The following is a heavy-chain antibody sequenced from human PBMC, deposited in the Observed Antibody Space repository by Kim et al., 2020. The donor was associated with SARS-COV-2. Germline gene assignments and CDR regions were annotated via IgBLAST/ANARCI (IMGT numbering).Heavy chain of an antibody. CDR1: GGSISSYY. CDR3: ARQGPGDYDFWSGYSYGMDV. Sequence: SETLSLTCTVSGGSISSYYWSWIRQPPGKGLEWIGYIYYSGSTNYNPSLKSRVTISVDTSKNQFSLKLSSVTAADTAVYYCARQGPGDYDFWSGYSYGMDVWGQGTTVTVSS. J-gene: IGHJ6*02. CDR2: IYYSGST. D-gene: IGHD3-3*01. V-gene: IGHV4-59*08.